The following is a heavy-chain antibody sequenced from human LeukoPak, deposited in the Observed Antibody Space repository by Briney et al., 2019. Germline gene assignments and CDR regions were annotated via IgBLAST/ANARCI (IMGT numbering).Heavy chain of an antibody. V-gene: IGHV4-34*01. CDR1: GGSFSGYY. D-gene: IGHD6-13*01. Sequence: PSETLSLTCAVYGGSFSGYYWSWIRQPPGKGLEWIGEINLSGSTNYNPSLKSRVTISVDTSKNQFSLKLSSVTAADTAVYYCARGRFWQQLVPANWFDPWGQGTLVTVSS. CDR2: INLSGST. J-gene: IGHJ5*02. CDR3: ARGRFWQQLVPANWFDP.